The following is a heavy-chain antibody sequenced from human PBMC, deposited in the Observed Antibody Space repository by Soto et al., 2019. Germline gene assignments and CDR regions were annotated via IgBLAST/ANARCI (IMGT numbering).Heavy chain of an antibody. CDR1: GGSISSSSYY. CDR2: IYYSGNT. J-gene: IGHJ4*02. Sequence: QLQLQESGPGLVKPSETLSLTCTVSGGSISSSSYYWGWIRQPPGKGLEWIGSIYYSGNTYYNPSLRSRVTISVDTSKNQFSLKLSSVTAADTAVYYCAKYSGTSPFDYWGQGTLVTVS. V-gene: IGHV4-39*01. D-gene: IGHD1-26*01. CDR3: AKYSGTSPFDY.